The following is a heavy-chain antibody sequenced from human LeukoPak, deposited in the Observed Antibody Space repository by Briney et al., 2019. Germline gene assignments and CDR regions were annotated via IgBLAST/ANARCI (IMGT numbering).Heavy chain of an antibody. CDR3: ARELPYNSGWFP. J-gene: IGHJ5*02. V-gene: IGHV3-21*01. D-gene: IGHD6-19*01. CDR1: GFTFNNYA. CDR2: IGAGGTYT. Sequence: GGSLRLSCAASGFTFNNYAMNWVRQAPGEGLQWVSGIGAGGTYTYYADSVKGRFTISRDNAKNSLYLQMNSLGAEDTAVYYCARELPYNSGWFPWGQGTLATVSS.